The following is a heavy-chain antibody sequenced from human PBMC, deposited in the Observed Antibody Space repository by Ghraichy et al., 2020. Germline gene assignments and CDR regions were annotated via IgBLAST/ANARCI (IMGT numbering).Heavy chain of an antibody. CDR1: GFTFSNYW. CDR3: ARVWWQWLVLWAIFDH. D-gene: IGHD6-19*01. CDR2: INQDGSEK. J-gene: IGHJ4*02. Sequence: GGSLRLSCAASGFTFSNYWMSWVRQAPGKGLEWVANINQDGSEKYYVDSVKGRFTISRDNAENSLDLQMNSLRADDTAVYYCARVWWQWLVLWAIFDHWGQGTLVTVSS. V-gene: IGHV3-7*03.